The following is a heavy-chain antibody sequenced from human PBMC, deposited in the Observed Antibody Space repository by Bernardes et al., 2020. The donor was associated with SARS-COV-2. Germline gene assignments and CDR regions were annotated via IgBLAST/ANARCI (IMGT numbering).Heavy chain of an antibody. J-gene: IGHJ6*02. V-gene: IGHV4-59*01. CDR3: ARVLSSYYYYGMDV. CDR2: IYYSGST. CDR1: GGSISSYY. Sequence: SETLSLTCTVSGGSISSYYWSWIRQPPGKGLEWIGYIYYSGSTNYNPSLKSRVTISVDTSKNQFSLKLSSVTAADTAVYYCARVLSSYYYYGMDVWGQGTTVTVSS.